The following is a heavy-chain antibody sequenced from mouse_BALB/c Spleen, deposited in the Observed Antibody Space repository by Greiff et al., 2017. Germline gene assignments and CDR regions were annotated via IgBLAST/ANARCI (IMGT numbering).Heavy chain of an antibody. CDR2: ISDGGSYT. CDR3: ARGSDYYGSSPYAY. V-gene: IGHV5-4*02. Sequence: EVKLMESGGGLVKPGGSLKLSCAASGFTFSDYYMYWVRQTPEKRLEWVATISDGGSYTYYPDSVKGRFTISRDNAKNNLYLQMSSLKSEDTAMYYGARGSDYYGSSPYAYWGQGTLVTVSA. J-gene: IGHJ3*01. D-gene: IGHD1-1*01. CDR1: GFTFSDYY.